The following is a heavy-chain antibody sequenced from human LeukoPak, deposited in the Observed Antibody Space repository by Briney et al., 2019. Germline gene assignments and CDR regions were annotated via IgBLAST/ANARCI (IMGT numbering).Heavy chain of an antibody. CDR2: IKQDGSEK. D-gene: IGHD6-19*01. Sequence: GGSLRLSCAASGFTFSSYWMSWVRQAPGKGLEWVANIKQDGSEKYYVDSVKGRFTISRDNAKNSLYLQMNSLRAEDTAVYYCARPASSGWPYDVFDIWGQGTMVTVSS. CDR1: GFTFSSYW. V-gene: IGHV3-7*01. J-gene: IGHJ3*02. CDR3: ARPASSGWPYDVFDI.